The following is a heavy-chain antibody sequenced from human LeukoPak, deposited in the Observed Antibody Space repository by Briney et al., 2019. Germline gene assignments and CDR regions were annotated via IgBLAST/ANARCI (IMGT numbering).Heavy chain of an antibody. J-gene: IGHJ4*02. D-gene: IGHD1-20*01. CDR2: INHSGST. CDR3: ARGGRVLQVFTY. CDR1: GGSFSSYY. Sequence: SETLSLTCAVYGGSFSSYYWSWIRQPPGKGLEWIGEINHSGSTNYNPSLKSRVTISVDTSKNQFSLKLSSVTAADTAVYYCARGGRVLQVFTYWGQGTLVTVSS. V-gene: IGHV4-34*01.